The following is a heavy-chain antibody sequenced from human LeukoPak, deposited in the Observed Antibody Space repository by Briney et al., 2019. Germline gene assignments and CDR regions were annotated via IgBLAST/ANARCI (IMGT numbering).Heavy chain of an antibody. D-gene: IGHD3-22*01. V-gene: IGHV4-4*07. J-gene: IGHJ5*02. CDR3: ARGFAANYYESSGYYRNWFDP. Sequence: SETLSLTCTVSGGSISSYYWSWIRQPAGKGLEWIGRIYTSGSTNYNPPLKSRVTISVDKSKNQFSLKLSSVTAADTAVYYCARGFAANYYESSGYYRNWFDPWGQGTLVTVSS. CDR2: IYTSGST. CDR1: GGSISSYY.